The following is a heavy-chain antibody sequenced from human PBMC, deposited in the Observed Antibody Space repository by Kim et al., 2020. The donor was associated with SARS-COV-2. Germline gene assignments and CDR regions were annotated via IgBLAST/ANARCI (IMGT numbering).Heavy chain of an antibody. Sequence: GESLKISCKGSGYRFTSYWIAWVRQMPGKGLEWMGIIYPGDSDTTYSPSFQGQVTISADKSISTAYLQWSSLKASDTAMYYCARRDYYDSSGYYLYYDYWGQGTLVTASS. CDR3: ARRDYYDSSGYYLYYDY. V-gene: IGHV5-51*01. J-gene: IGHJ4*02. CDR2: IYPGDSDT. CDR1: GYRFTSYW. D-gene: IGHD3-22*01.